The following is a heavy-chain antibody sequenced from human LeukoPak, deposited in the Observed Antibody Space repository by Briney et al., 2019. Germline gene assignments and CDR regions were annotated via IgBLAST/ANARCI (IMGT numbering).Heavy chain of an antibody. J-gene: IGHJ4*02. CDR1: GFTFSSYA. V-gene: IGHV3-30-3*01. CDR3: ARGEFYDILPLYYFDY. Sequence: GGSLRLSCAASGFTFSSYAMHWVRQAPGKGLEWVAVISYDGSNKYYADSVKGRFTISRDNSKNTLYLQMNSLRAEDTAVYYCARGEFYDILPLYYFDYWGQGTLVTVSS. D-gene: IGHD3-9*01. CDR2: ISYDGSNK.